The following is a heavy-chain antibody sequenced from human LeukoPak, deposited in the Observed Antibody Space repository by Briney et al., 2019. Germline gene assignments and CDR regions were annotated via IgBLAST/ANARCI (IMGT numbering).Heavy chain of an antibody. CDR3: ARLGVRDDAFDI. V-gene: IGHV1-2*02. CDR1: GYTFTGYY. Sequence: GASVKVSCKASGYTFTGYYMHWVRQAPGQGLEWMGWINPNSGGTNYAQKLQGRVTMTTDTSTSTAYMELRSLRSDDTAVYYCARLGVRDDAFDIWGQGTMVTVSS. J-gene: IGHJ3*02. CDR2: INPNSGGT. D-gene: IGHD3-10*01.